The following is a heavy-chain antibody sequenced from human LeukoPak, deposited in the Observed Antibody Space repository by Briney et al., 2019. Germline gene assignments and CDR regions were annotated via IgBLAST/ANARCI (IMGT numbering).Heavy chain of an antibody. CDR1: GYTFNAYY. Sequence: GASVKVSCKTSGYTFNAYYMHWVRQAPGQGLEWMGWINPNSGGTNYAQKFQGRVTMTRDTSISTAYMELSRLRSDDTAVYYCARGPATYYYGSGLTHAFDIWGQGTMVTVSS. D-gene: IGHD3-10*01. CDR3: ARGPATYYYGSGLTHAFDI. CDR2: INPNSGGT. V-gene: IGHV1-2*02. J-gene: IGHJ3*02.